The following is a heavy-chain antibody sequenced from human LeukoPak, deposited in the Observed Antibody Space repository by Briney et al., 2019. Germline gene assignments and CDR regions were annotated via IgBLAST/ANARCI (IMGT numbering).Heavy chain of an antibody. Sequence: PGGSLRLSCAASGFTFSSYSMNWVRQAPGKWLEWVSSISSSSSYIYYADSVKGRFTISRDNAKNSLYLQMNSLRAEDTAVYYCARAESDYVWGSYRYGEFDYWGQGTLVTVSS. J-gene: IGHJ4*02. CDR1: GFTFSSYS. CDR3: ARAESDYVWGSYRYGEFDY. D-gene: IGHD3-16*02. CDR2: ISSSSSYI. V-gene: IGHV3-21*01.